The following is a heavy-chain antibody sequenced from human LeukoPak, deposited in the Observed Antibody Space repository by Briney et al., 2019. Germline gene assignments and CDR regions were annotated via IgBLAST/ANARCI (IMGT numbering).Heavy chain of an antibody. CDR3: ARVVVGVTTTPYAFDI. CDR2: ISAYNGNT. J-gene: IGHJ3*02. V-gene: IGHV1-18*01. CDR1: GYTFTSYG. Sequence: ASVTVSFKASGYTFTSYGISWVRQAPGQGLEWVGWISAYNGNTNYAQNLQGRVTMTTDTSTSTAYMELRSLRSDDTAVYYCARVVVGVTTTPYAFDIWGQGTMVTVSS. D-gene: IGHD1-26*01.